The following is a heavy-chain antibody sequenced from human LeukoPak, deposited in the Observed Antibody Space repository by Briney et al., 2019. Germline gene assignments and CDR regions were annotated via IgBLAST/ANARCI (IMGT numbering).Heavy chain of an antibody. CDR2: IYYIGST. CDR3: ARDPDSRYSSSHDAFDI. Sequence: SETLSLTCAVSGGSISSHYWSWIRRPPGKGLEWIGHIYYIGSTNYNPSLESRVTISVDTSKNQFSLRLSSVTAADTAVYYCARDPDSRYSSSHDAFDIWGQGTMVTVSS. J-gene: IGHJ3*02. D-gene: IGHD6-6*01. V-gene: IGHV4-59*11. CDR1: GGSISSHY.